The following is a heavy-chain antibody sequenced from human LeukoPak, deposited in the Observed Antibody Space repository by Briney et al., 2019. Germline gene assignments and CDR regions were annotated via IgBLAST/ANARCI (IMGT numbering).Heavy chain of an antibody. Sequence: PGGSLRLSCAASGFTFSTSWMHWVRQAPGKGLEWVSAISGSGGSTYYADSVKGRFTISRDNSKNTLYLQMNSLRAEDTAVYYCAKSVDTIVVVVAAKDYWGQGPLVTVSS. D-gene: IGHD2-15*01. CDR1: GFTFSTSW. CDR3: AKSVDTIVVVVAAKDY. CDR2: ISGSGGST. V-gene: IGHV3-23*01. J-gene: IGHJ4*02.